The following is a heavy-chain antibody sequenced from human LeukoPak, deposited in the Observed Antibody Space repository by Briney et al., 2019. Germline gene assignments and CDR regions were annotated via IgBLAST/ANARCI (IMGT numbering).Heavy chain of an antibody. D-gene: IGHD1-26*01. J-gene: IGHJ2*01. CDR3: TRESSGSYDLWYFDL. V-gene: IGHV3-49*03. Sequence: GGSLRLSCTASGFTFGDYAMSWFRQAPGKGREWVGFIRSKAYGGTTEYAASVKGRFTISRDDSKSIAYLQMNSLKTEDTAVYYCTRESSGSYDLWYFDLWGRGTLVTVSS. CDR2: IRSKAYGGTT. CDR1: GFTFGDYA.